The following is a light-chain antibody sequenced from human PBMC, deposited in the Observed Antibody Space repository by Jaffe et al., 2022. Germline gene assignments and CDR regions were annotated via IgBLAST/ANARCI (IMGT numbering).Light chain of an antibody. V-gene: IGLV3-21*01. CDR1: NIGSKS. J-gene: IGLJ2*01. CDR2: YDT. Sequence: SYALTQPPSVSVAPGQTASISCGGSNIGSKSVHWFQQKPGQAPVLVVYYDTHRPSGIPERLSGSNSGTTATLTISRVEAGDEADYFCQVWDNKIVIFGGGTKLTVL. CDR3: QVWDNKIVI.